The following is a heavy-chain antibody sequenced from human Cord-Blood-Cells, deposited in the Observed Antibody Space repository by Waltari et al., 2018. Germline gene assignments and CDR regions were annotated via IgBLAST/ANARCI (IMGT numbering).Heavy chain of an antibody. CDR1: GGSISSSSYY. D-gene: IGHD2-2*01. CDR3: ARHRDIVVVPAAFDY. J-gene: IGHJ4*02. CDR2: IYYSGST. V-gene: IGHV4-39*01. Sequence: QLQLQESGPGLVKPSETLSLTCTVSGGSISSSSYYWGWIRQPPGKGLEWIGDIYYSGSTYYNPPLKRRVTISVDTSKNQFSLKLSSVTAADTAVYYCARHRDIVVVPAAFDYWGQGTLVTVSS.